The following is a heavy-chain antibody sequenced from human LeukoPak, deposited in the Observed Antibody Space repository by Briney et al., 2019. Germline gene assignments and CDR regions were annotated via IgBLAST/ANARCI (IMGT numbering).Heavy chain of an antibody. J-gene: IGHJ6*02. CDR3: ARGATMVRGVIIISGRSQDYYYGMDV. CDR2: INHSGST. D-gene: IGHD3-10*01. V-gene: IGHV4-34*01. Sequence: PSETLSLTCAVYGGSFSGYYWSWIRQPPGKGLEWIGEINHSGSTNYNPSLKSRVTISVDTSKNQFSLKLSSVTAADTAVYYCARGATMVRGVIIISGRSQDYYYGMDVWGQGTTVTVSS. CDR1: GGSFSGYY.